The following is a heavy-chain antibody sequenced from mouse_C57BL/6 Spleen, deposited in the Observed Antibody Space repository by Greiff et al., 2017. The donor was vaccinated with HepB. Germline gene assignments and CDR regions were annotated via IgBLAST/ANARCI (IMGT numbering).Heavy chain of an antibody. CDR3: VRQYGTTVVGAMDY. V-gene: IGHV10-1*01. CDR2: IRSKSNNYAT. D-gene: IGHD1-1*01. Sequence: EVQGVESGGGLVQPKGSLKLSCAASGFSFNTYAMNWVRQAPGKGLEWVARIRSKSNNYATYYADSVKDRFTISRDDSESMLYLQMNNLKTEDTAMYYCVRQYGTTVVGAMDYWGQGTSVTVSS. J-gene: IGHJ4*01. CDR1: GFSFNTYA.